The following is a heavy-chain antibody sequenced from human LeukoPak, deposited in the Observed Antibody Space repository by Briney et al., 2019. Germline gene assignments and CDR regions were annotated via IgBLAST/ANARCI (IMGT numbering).Heavy chain of an antibody. Sequence: GGSLRLSCAASGFTVSDNYMTWVRQAPGKGLEWVSSIYSAGATHYAESVKGRFTISRDNSKNTLYLQMNSLRAEDMAVYYCARIEWERLGRAFDIWGQGTMVTVSS. CDR1: GFTVSDNY. CDR3: ARIEWERLGRAFDI. D-gene: IGHD1-26*01. CDR2: IYSAGAT. V-gene: IGHV3-53*01. J-gene: IGHJ3*02.